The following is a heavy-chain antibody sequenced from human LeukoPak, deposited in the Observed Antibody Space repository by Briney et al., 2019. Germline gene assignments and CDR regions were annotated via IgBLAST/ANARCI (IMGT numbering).Heavy chain of an antibody. Sequence: VASVKVSCKASGYSFTSHYMHWVRQAPGQGLEWLGLINPSGTYTLYAQKFQGRVTMTRDMSTTTDYMELSSLRSEDTAVYYCARGEAAAGPDAFDIWGQGTMVTVSS. CDR1: GYSFTSHY. D-gene: IGHD6-13*01. V-gene: IGHV1-46*01. CDR2: INPSGTYT. CDR3: ARGEAAAGPDAFDI. J-gene: IGHJ3*02.